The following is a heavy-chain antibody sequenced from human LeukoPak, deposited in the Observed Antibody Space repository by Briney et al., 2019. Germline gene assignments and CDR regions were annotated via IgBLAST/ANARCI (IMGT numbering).Heavy chain of an antibody. Sequence: PGGSLRLSCAASGFTFSSYWMSWVRQAPGKGLEWVANIKQDGSEKYYVDSVKGRFTISRDNAKNSLYLQMNGLRAEDTAVYYCARDSYFDWLGYGDYLDYWGQGTLVTVSS. CDR3: ARDSYFDWLGYGDYLDY. V-gene: IGHV3-7*01. J-gene: IGHJ4*02. D-gene: IGHD3-9*01. CDR2: IKQDGSEK. CDR1: GFTFSSYW.